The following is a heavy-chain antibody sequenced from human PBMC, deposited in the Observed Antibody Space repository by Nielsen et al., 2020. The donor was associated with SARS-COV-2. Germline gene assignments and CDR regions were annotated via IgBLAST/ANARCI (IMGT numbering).Heavy chain of an antibody. CDR2: ISWNSGSI. Sequence: SLKISCAASGFTFDDYAMHWVRQAPGKGLEWVSGISWNSGSIGYADSVKGRFTISRDNAKNSLYLQMNSLRAEDTALYYCAKEKDYGENWFDPWGQGTLVTVSS. D-gene: IGHD4-17*01. CDR1: GFTFDDYA. CDR3: AKEKDYGENWFDP. V-gene: IGHV3-9*01. J-gene: IGHJ5*02.